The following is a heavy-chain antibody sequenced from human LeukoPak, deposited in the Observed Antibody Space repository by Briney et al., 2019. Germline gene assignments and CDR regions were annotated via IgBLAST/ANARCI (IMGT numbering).Heavy chain of an antibody. V-gene: IGHV3-48*01. CDR1: GFTFSSYS. CDR2: ISSSSSTI. J-gene: IGHJ4*02. CDR3: ARELRVKSYDSSGRHY. Sequence: GGXXRLSCAASGFTFSSYSMNWVRQAPGKGLEWVSYISSSSSTIYYADSVKGRFTISRDNAKNSLYLQMNSLRAEDTAVYYCARELRVKSYDSSGRHYWGQGTLVTVSS. D-gene: IGHD3-22*01.